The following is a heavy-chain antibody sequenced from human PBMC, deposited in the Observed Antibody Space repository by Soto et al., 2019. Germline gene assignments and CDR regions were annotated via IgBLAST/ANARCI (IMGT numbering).Heavy chain of an antibody. CDR3: ARPPEGLLLRFDP. Sequence: QVQLVQSGAEVKKPGASVKVSCKASGYTFTGYYMHWVRQAPGQGLEWMGWINPNSGGTNYAQKFQGWITSTRDTSISTAYMELSRLRSDDTAVYYWARPPEGLLLRFDPWGQGTLVTVSS. D-gene: IGHD2-15*01. CDR1: GYTFTGYY. CDR2: INPNSGGT. V-gene: IGHV1-2*04. J-gene: IGHJ5*02.